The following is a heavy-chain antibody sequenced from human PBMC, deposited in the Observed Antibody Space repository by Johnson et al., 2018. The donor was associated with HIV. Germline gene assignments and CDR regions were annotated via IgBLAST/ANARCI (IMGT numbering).Heavy chain of an antibody. V-gene: IGHV3-53*01. CDR1: GFTVSTNY. D-gene: IGHD3-22*01. J-gene: IGHJ3*02. Sequence: VQLVESGGGLIQPGGSLRLSCAASGFTVSTNYMSWVRQAPGKGLDWVSVIYSGGSTYYADSVKGRFTISRDNSKNTLYLQMNSLRAEDTAVYYCTTASGYYPFFDAFDMWGQGTMVTVSS. CDR3: TTASGYYPFFDAFDM. CDR2: IYSGGST.